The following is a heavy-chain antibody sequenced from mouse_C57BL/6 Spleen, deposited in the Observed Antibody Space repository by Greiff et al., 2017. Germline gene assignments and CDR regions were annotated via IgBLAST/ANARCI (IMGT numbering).Heavy chain of an antibody. V-gene: IGHV1-69*01. J-gene: IGHJ1*03. CDR1: GYTFTSYW. Sequence: QVQLQQPGAELVMPGASVKLSCKASGYTFTSYWMHWVKQRPGQGLEWIGEIDPSDSYTNYNQKFKGKSTLTVDKSSSTAYMQLSSLTSEDSAVYYCAKLGRRAWYFDVWGTGTTVTVSS. CDR2: IDPSDSYT. D-gene: IGHD4-1*01. CDR3: AKLGRRAWYFDV.